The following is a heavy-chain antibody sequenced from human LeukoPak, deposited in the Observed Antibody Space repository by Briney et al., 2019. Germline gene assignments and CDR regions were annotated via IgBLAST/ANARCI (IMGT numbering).Heavy chain of an antibody. D-gene: IGHD3-10*01. V-gene: IGHV3-21*01. CDR2: ISTSSIYI. Sequence: GGSLRLSCAASGFTFSRYSMNWVRQAPGKGLEWVSSISTSSIYIYYADSVKGRFTISRDNAKNSLFLQMNSLRAEDTSVYYCAKGHGSGTYWVFNDWGQGTLVTVSS. CDR3: AKGHGSGTYWVFND. J-gene: IGHJ4*02. CDR1: GFTFSRYS.